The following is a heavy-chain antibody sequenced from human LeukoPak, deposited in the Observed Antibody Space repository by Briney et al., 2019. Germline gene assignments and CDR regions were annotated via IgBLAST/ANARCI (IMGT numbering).Heavy chain of an antibody. CDR1: GFTFDDYG. V-gene: IGHV3-20*04. J-gene: IGHJ4*02. CDR3: ARTPYSSGSYYFDY. D-gene: IGHD1-26*01. CDR2: INWNGGST. Sequence: GGSLRLSCAASGFTFDDYGMSWVRQAPGKGLEWVSGINWNGGSTGYADSVKGRFTISRDNAKNSLYLQMNSLRAEDTALYYCARTPYSSGSYYFDYWGQGTLVTVSS.